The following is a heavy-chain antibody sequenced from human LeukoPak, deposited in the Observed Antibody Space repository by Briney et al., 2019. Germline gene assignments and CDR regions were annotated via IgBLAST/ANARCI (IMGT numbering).Heavy chain of an antibody. CDR2: ITSGSRYI. J-gene: IGHJ3*02. Sequence: GGSLRLSCAASGFTFTNYNMNWVRQAPGKGLEWVSSITSGSRYIYYGDSVKGRFTISRDNAKNSLFLQMNSLRAEDTAVYYCARSGRGGAFDIWGHGTMVTVSS. CDR3: ARSGRGGAFDI. D-gene: IGHD1-26*01. V-gene: IGHV3-21*01. CDR1: GFTFTNYN.